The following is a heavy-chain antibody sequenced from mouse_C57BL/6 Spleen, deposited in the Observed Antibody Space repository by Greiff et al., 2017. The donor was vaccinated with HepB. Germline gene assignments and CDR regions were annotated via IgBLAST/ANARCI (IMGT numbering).Heavy chain of an antibody. CDR1: GYTFTSYW. CDR2: INPSSGYT. D-gene: IGHD1-1*01. V-gene: IGHV1-7*01. Sequence: QVQLKQSGAELAKPGASVKLSCKASGYTFTSYWMHWVKQRPGQGLEWIGYINPSSGYTKYNQKFKDKATLTSYKSSSTAYMQLSSLTYEDSAVYYCAICYYGSSHYFDYWGQGTTLTVSS. J-gene: IGHJ2*01. CDR3: AICYYGSSHYFDY.